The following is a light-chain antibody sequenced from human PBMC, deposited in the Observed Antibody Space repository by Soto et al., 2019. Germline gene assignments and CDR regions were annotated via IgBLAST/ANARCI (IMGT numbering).Light chain of an antibody. J-gene: IGLJ1*01. V-gene: IGLV2-14*01. CDR1: SSDVGGYNY. CDR3: SSYTSSNTLV. CDR2: DAN. Sequence: QSVLTQPASVSGSPGQSIAISCTGTSSDVGGYNYVCWYQQHPGKAPKLMIYDANIRPSGVSDRFSGSKSGNTASLTISGLQAQDEADYYCSSYTSSNTLVFGTGTKVTVL.